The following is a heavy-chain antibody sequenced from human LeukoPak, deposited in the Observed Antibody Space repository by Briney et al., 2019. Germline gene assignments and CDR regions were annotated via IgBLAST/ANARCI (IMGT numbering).Heavy chain of an antibody. J-gene: IGHJ6*03. CDR3: ARGPTAMVTDYYYYYYMDV. CDR1: GGTFSSYA. V-gene: IGHV1-69*13. Sequence: ASVKVSCKASGGTFSSYAISWVRQAPGQGLEWMGGIIPIFGTANYAQKFQGRVTITADESTSTAYMELSSLRSEDTAVYYCARGPTAMVTDYYYYYYMDVWGKGTTVTISS. D-gene: IGHD5-18*01. CDR2: IIPIFGTA.